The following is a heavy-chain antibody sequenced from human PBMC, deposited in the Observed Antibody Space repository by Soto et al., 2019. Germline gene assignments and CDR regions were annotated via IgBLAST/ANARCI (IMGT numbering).Heavy chain of an antibody. V-gene: IGHV4-30-2*01. CDR3: ASSHAGAHITAAVH. CDR1: GGSISSGGYS. J-gene: IGHJ4*02. D-gene: IGHD6-13*01. CDR2: IYHSGST. Sequence: QLQLQESGSGLVKPSQTLSLTCAVSGGSISSGGYSWSWIRQPPGKGLEWIGYIYHSGSTYYNPSLKSRVAISVDGSKNHFSLKLSSVTAADTAVYYCASSHAGAHITAAVHWGQGTLVTVSS.